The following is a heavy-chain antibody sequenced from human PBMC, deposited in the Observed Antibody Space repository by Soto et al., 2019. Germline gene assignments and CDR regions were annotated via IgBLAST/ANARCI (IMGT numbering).Heavy chain of an antibody. CDR2: IYYSGRT. J-gene: IGHJ6*02. Sequence: QVQLQESGPGLVKPSETLSLTCTVSGGSISSYYWSWIRQPPGKGLEWIGYIYYSGRTNYNPSLLSRVTISVATSKNRFSLKLSSVTAADTAVYYCARESLTGRIGLYYYYGMDVWGQGTTVTVSS. V-gene: IGHV4-59*01. D-gene: IGHD1-20*01. CDR3: ARESLTGRIGLYYYYGMDV. CDR1: GGSISSYY.